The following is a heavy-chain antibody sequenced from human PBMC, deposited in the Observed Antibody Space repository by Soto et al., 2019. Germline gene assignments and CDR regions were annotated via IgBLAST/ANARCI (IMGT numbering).Heavy chain of an antibody. CDR2: IWYDGSNK. CDR1: GFTFSSYG. Sequence: QVQLVESGGGVVQPGRSLRLSCAASGFTFSSYGMHWVRQAPGKGLEWVAVIWYDGSNKYYADSVKGRFTISRDNSKNTLYLQMNSLRAEDTAVYYCERSPKYSSSWYYFDYWGQGTLVTVSS. D-gene: IGHD6-13*01. J-gene: IGHJ4*02. CDR3: ERSPKYSSSWYYFDY. V-gene: IGHV3-33*01.